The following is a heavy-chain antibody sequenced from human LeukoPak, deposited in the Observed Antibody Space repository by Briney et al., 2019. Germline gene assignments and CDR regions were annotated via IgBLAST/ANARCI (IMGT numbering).Heavy chain of an antibody. CDR2: ITGIVGGT. D-gene: IGHD6-6*01. Sequence: PGGSLRLSCTASGFSFSRYAMSWVRQAPGKGLEWVSAITGIVGGTDYADSVKGRFTISKGNSKNTLYLQMNSLRAEDTAVYYCAKENSSSPDALDFWGQGTMVTVSS. CDR3: AKENSSSPDALDF. V-gene: IGHV3-23*01. CDR1: GFSFSRYA. J-gene: IGHJ3*01.